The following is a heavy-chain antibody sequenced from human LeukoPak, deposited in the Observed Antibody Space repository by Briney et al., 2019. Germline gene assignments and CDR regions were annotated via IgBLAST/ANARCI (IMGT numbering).Heavy chain of an antibody. V-gene: IGHV3-43*02. CDR3: AKDIKSSTIFDY. D-gene: IGHD5-24*01. J-gene: IGHJ4*02. Sequence: PGGSLRLSCAASGFTFDDYAMHWVRQAPGKGLEWVSLISGDGGSTYYADSVKGRFTIFRDNSKNSLYLQMNSLRTEDTALYYCAKDIKSSTIFDYWGQGTLVTVSS. CDR2: ISGDGGST. CDR1: GFTFDDYA.